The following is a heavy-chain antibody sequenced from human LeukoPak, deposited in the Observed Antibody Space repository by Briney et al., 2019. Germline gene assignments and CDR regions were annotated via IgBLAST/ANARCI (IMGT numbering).Heavy chain of an antibody. CDR1: GYTLTELS. J-gene: IGHJ6*03. CDR2: FDPEDGET. Sequence: ASVKVSCKVSGYTLTELSMHWVRQAPGKGLQGMGGFDPEDGETIYAQKFQGRVTMTEDTSTDTAYMELSSLRSDDTAVYYCAREGGSHYYYYYYMDVWGKGTTVTVSS. CDR3: AREGGSHYYYYYYMDV. D-gene: IGHD1-26*01. V-gene: IGHV1-24*01.